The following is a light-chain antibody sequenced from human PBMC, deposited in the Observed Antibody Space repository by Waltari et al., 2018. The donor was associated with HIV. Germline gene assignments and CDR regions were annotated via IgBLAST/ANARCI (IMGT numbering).Light chain of an antibody. CDR3: QQYNSHSYA. Sequence: DVQMTQSPSTLSAGVGDKVTITCRASQIIDNWLAWYQQKPGKTPKLLIYKTSYLETGVPSRFSGSVSGADFTLIIDGRQPDDFATYYCQQYNSHSYAFGQGTKVDVK. CDR1: QIIDNW. CDR2: KTS. J-gene: IGKJ2*01. V-gene: IGKV1-5*03.